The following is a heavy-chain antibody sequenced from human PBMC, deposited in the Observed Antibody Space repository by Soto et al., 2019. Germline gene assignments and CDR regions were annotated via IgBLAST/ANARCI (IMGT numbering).Heavy chain of an antibody. CDR1: GFTFSSHW. D-gene: IGHD1-26*01. CDR3: TRGKYSGSYYFDY. Sequence: EVQLVESGGGLVQPGGSLRLSCAASGFTFSSHWMHWVRQAPGKGLEWVSRIDAADRSTSYADSVKGRFTVSRDNANNTLYLQMNSLRAEDTAVYYCTRGKYSGSYYFDYWGQGTLVTVST. J-gene: IGHJ4*02. V-gene: IGHV3-74*01. CDR2: IDAADRST.